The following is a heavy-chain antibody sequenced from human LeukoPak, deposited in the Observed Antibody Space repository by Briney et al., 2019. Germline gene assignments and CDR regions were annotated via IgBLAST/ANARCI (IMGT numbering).Heavy chain of an antibody. CDR1: GFTFSSYS. V-gene: IGHV3-48*01. CDR2: ISSSSSTI. D-gene: IGHD3-3*01. Sequence: TGGSLRLSCAASGFTFSSYSMKWVRQAPGKGLEWVSYISSSSSTIYYADSVKGRFTISRDNAKNSLYLQMNSLRAEDTAVYYCARLCFDYDFWSGYYLFDLWGRGTLVTVSS. CDR3: ARLCFDYDFWSGYYLFDL. J-gene: IGHJ2*01.